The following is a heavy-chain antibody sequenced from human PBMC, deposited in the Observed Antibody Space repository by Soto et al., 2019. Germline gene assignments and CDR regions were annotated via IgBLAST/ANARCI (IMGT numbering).Heavy chain of an antibody. J-gene: IGHJ4*02. CDR3: ARSPNCSGGSCSPGLFDY. CDR2: ISAYNGNT. Sequence: QVQLVQSGAEVKKPGASVKVSCKASGHTFTSYGISWVRQAPGQGLEWIGWISAYNGNTNYAQKLQGRVTMTTDTSTSTAYMELRSLRSDDTAVYYCARSPNCSGGSCSPGLFDYWGQGTLVTVSS. D-gene: IGHD2-15*01. V-gene: IGHV1-18*01. CDR1: GHTFTSYG.